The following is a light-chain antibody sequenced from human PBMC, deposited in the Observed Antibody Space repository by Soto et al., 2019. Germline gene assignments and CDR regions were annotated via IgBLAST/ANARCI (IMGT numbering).Light chain of an antibody. V-gene: IGLV1-44*01. J-gene: IGLJ3*02. CDR1: SSNIGHNA. CDR3: VAWDESLNGWV. Sequence: QSVLTQPPSASGTSGQRVIISCSGSSSNIGHNAVNRFQQDPGTAPKVLIYSNNHRPSGVPDRFSGSKSGTSASLAISGLQSEDEADYYCVAWDESLNGWVFGGGTKLTVL. CDR2: SNN.